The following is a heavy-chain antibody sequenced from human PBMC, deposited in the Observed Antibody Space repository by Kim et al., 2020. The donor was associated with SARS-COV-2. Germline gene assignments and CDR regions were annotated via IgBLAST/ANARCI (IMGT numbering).Heavy chain of an antibody. CDR1: GFTFSSYA. CDR2: ITSSDGST. CDR3: AKVEMATEIYYYYYGMDV. J-gene: IGHJ6*02. V-gene: IGHV3-23*01. Sequence: GGSLRLSCAASGFTFSSYAMSWVRQAPGKGLEWISSITSSDGSTNYADSVKGRFTISRDNSKNTLYLQMNSLRAEDTAVYYCAKVEMATEIYYYYYGMDVWGQGTTVTVSS.